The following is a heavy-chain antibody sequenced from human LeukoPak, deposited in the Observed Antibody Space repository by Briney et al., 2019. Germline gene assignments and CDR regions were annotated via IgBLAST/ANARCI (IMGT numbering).Heavy chain of an antibody. CDR3: ARDSDGAAQFDP. CDR2: IFASGNT. V-gene: IGHV4-4*07. D-gene: IGHD6-13*01. Sequence: SETLSLTCTVSGGSISSYHWSWIRQPAGRGLEWIGQIFASGNTNYNPSLKSRVTMSVDKSKNQFSLKLPSMTAADTAVYYCARDSDGAAQFDPWGQGTLVTVSS. CDR1: GGSISSYH. J-gene: IGHJ5*02.